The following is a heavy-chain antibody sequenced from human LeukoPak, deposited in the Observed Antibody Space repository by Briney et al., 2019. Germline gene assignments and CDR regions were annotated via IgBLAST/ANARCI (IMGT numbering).Heavy chain of an antibody. V-gene: IGHV3-53*01. Sequence: PGGSLRLSCAVSGFSVTNNYMSWVRQAPGKGLEWVSVFYVGGATYYADSVKGRFTISRDNSENTLYLQMKSLRAEDTAVYYCARGDGYNFFDYWGQRTLVTVSS. CDR1: GFSVTNNY. J-gene: IGHJ4*02. CDR3: ARGDGYNFFDY. CDR2: FYVGGAT. D-gene: IGHD5-24*01.